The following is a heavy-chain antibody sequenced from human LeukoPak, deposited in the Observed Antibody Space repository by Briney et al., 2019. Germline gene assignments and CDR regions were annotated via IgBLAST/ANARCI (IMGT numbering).Heavy chain of an antibody. Sequence: PSETLSLTCTVSGGSISSYYWSWIRQPPGKGLEWIGEINHSGSTNYNPSLKGRVTISVDTSKNQFSLKLSSVTAADTAVYYCARGFDYYGSGSYYNPKSSFDYWGQGTLVTVSS. D-gene: IGHD3-10*01. J-gene: IGHJ4*02. V-gene: IGHV4-34*01. CDR1: GGSISSYY. CDR2: INHSGST. CDR3: ARGFDYYGSGSYYNPKSSFDY.